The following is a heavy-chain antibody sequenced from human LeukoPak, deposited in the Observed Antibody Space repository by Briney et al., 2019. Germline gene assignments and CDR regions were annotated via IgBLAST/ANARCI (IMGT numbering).Heavy chain of an antibody. CDR2: IHSSGST. Sequence: LETLSLSCSVSGGSISNNYLSWIRQSPEQGLEWIGNIHSSGSTDYSPSFKSRVVVLVDTSKNQFSLKLYSVTAADTAVYYGARHGLKLVGASTIYFDNWGQGTLVTVSS. J-gene: IGHJ4*02. D-gene: IGHD1-26*01. CDR3: ARHGLKLVGASTIYFDN. V-gene: IGHV4-59*08. CDR1: GGSISNNY.